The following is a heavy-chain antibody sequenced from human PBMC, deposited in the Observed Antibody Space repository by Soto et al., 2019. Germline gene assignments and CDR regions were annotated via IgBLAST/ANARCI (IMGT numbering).Heavy chain of an antibody. CDR2: VYYSGST. CDR3: GRLEGLATISYYFDY. V-gene: IGHV4-39*01. Sequence: SETLSLTCTVCVGSVSSSSYYWGWVRQPPGKGLEWIGSVYYSGSTYYNPSLESRVTISVDKSKNQFSLKLMSLSAADTAVYYCGRLEGLATISYYFDYWGQGALVTVSS. CDR1: VGSVSSSSYY. D-gene: IGHD3-9*01. J-gene: IGHJ4*02.